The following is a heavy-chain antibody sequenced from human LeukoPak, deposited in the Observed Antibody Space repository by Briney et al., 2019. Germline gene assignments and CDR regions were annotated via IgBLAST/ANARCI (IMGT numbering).Heavy chain of an antibody. CDR1: GYSFSGYY. J-gene: IGHJ4*02. V-gene: IGHV1-2*06. CDR2: INPNSGGT. Sequence: GASVKVSCKASGYSFSGYYMHWVRQAPGQGLEWVGRINPNSGGTNYAQNFQGRVTVTRDTSMNTACMELSSLRSDDTAVYYCARGDGSYGTNFDYWGQGTLVTVSS. CDR3: ARGDGSYGTNFDY. D-gene: IGHD1-26*01.